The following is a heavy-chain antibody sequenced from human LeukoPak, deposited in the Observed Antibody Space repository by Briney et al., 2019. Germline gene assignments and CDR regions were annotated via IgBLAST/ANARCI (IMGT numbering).Heavy chain of an antibody. CDR3: ARLTGYSSESWFDP. J-gene: IGHJ5*02. CDR2: IYYSGST. V-gene: IGHV4-61*10. CDR1: DDSISSGDYY. D-gene: IGHD3-9*01. Sequence: SETLSLTCTVSDDSISSGDYYWSWIRQPAGKGLEWIGYIYYSGSTNYKSSLKSRVTISVDTSKNQFSLKLSSVTAADTAVYYCARLTGYSSESWFDPWGQGTLVTVSS.